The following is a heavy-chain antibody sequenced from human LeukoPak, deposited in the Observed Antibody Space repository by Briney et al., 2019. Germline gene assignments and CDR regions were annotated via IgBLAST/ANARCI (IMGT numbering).Heavy chain of an antibody. V-gene: IGHV3-53*04. D-gene: IGHD3-22*01. Sequence: PGGSLRLSCAASGFTVSSNYMSWVRQAPGKGLEWVSVIYSGGSTYYADSVKGRFTISRHNSKNTLYLQMNSLRAEDTAVYYCARFYYYDSTAFDIWGQGTIVTVSS. CDR2: IYSGGST. J-gene: IGHJ3*02. CDR1: GFTVSSNY. CDR3: ARFYYYDSTAFDI.